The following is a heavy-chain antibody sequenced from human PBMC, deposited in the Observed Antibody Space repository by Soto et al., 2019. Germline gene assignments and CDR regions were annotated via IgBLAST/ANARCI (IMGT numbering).Heavy chain of an antibody. V-gene: IGHV4-4*09. CDR1: GGSMRGQH. CDR3: ATYTVGEGGRGY. Sequence: QVQLQESGPGLVKPSETLSLTCTVSGGSMRGQHWSWIRQPPGKGLEWIGHHSDSTNYNPSLKSRITISTDPSKNQSSLKLSSVTAADPSVYYCATYTVGEGGRGYWGQGTLVTVSS. J-gene: IGHJ4*02. D-gene: IGHD3-16*01. CDR2: HHSDST.